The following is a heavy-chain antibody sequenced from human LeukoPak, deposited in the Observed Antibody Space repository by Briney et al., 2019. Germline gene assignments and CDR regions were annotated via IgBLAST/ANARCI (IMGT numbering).Heavy chain of an antibody. D-gene: IGHD3-16*02. J-gene: IGHJ5*02. CDR2: MNPNSGNT. CDR1: GYTFTSYD. V-gene: IGHV1-8*01. Sequence: ASVKVSCKASGYTFTSYDINWVRQATGQGLEWMGWMNPNSGNTGYAQKFQGRVTMTRNTPISTAYMELSSLRSEDTAVYYCARVQSRARLSVPHWFDPWGQGTLVTVSS. CDR3: ARVQSRARLSVPHWFDP.